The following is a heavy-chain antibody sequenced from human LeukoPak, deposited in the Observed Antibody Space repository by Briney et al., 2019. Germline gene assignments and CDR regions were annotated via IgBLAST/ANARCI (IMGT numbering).Heavy chain of an antibody. V-gene: IGHV4-4*07. CDR3: ARDMGGGWFDP. J-gene: IGHJ5*02. CDR2: ISTSGTT. D-gene: IGHD1-26*01. CDR1: GGSISSSY. Sequence: SETLSLTCSISGGSISSSYRNWVRQPAGKGLEWIWRISTSGTTNYSPSLKGRLTMSIDTSKKQFSLNLRSVAAADTAMYYCARDMGGGWFDPWGQGALVTVSS.